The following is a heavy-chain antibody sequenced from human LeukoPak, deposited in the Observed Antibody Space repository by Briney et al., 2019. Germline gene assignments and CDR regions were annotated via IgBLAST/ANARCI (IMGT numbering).Heavy chain of an antibody. CDR2: IYYSGST. D-gene: IGHD2-2*01. Sequence: SETLSLTCTVSGGSISSSSYYWGWIRQPPGKGLEWIGSIYYSGSTYYNPSLKSRVTISVDTSKNQFSLKLSSLTAADTAGYYWGENGGGGYQLLLGWFDPWGQGTLVTVSS. V-gene: IGHV4-39*01. CDR1: GGSISSSSYY. CDR3: GENGGGGYQLLLGWFDP. J-gene: IGHJ5*02.